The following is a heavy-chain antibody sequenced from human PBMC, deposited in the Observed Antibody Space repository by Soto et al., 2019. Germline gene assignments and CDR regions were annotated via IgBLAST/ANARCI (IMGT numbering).Heavy chain of an antibody. CDR3: AKDRSDYGDSEYYFDY. V-gene: IGHV3-9*01. CDR1: GFTFDAYA. CDR2: ISWQSGSI. Sequence: EVQLVESGGGLVQPGRSLRLSCAASGFTFDAYAMHWVRQAPGKGLEWVSCISWQSGSIGNADSVKGRFNTSRNNAKNALYLQMNSLRAEDTALYYCAKDRSDYGDSEYYFDYWGQGTLVTVSS. D-gene: IGHD4-17*01. J-gene: IGHJ4*02.